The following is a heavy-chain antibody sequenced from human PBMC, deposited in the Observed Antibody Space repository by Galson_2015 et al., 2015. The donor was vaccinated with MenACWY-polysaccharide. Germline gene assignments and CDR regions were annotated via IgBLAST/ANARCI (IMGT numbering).Heavy chain of an antibody. V-gene: IGHV3-73*01. CDR1: GFTFSDPA. Sequence: SLRLSCAASGFTFSDPAIHWVRQASGKGLEWVGRIRSKAHNYATGYAASVKGRFTISRDDSKNTAYLQMNSLKTEDTAVYFCTRDMRTLDFWSQGTLVTVSS. J-gene: IGHJ4*02. CDR3: TRDMRTLDF. CDR2: IRSKAHNYAT. D-gene: IGHD2-15*01.